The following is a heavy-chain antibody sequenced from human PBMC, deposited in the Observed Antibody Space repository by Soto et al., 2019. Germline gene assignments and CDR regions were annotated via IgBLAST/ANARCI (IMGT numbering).Heavy chain of an antibody. D-gene: IGHD4-17*01. CDR2: IYHSGST. CDR3: TTYTVTDLTXFDY. CDR1: GGSVSSSNW. J-gene: IGHJ4*02. Sequence: SDTLSLTYAVSGGSVSSSNWWSWVRQPPGKGLEWIGEIYHSGSTNYNPSLKSRVTISVDKSKNQFSLKLSSVTAADTAVYYCTTYTVTDLTXFDYWGQGTLVTVSA. V-gene: IGHV4-4*02.